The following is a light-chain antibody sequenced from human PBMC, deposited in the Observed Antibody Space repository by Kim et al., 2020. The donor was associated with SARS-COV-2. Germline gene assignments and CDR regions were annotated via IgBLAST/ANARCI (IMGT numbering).Light chain of an antibody. CDR3: QAWDSSTGV. CDR2: KGS. CDR1: KVGDRY. J-gene: IGLJ2*01. V-gene: IGLV3-1*01. Sequence: VSPGQTASVTGPGEKVGDRYAGRYEKKPGQSPVLVIYKGSKRPSGIPERFSGSNSGNTATLTISGTQAMDEADYYCQAWDSSTGVFGGGTQLTVL.